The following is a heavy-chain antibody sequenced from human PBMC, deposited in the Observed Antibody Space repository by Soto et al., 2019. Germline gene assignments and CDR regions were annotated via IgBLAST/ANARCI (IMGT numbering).Heavy chain of an antibody. CDR3: AKAQHIVVVTANWFDP. Sequence: EVQLLESGGGLVQPGGSLRLSCAASGFTFSSYAMSWVRQAPGKGLEWVSAISGSGGSTYYAASVKGRFTISRDNSKNTLYLEMNRRRAEDTAVYYCAKAQHIVVVTANWFDPWGQGTLVTVSS. D-gene: IGHD2-21*02. J-gene: IGHJ5*02. CDR2: ISGSGGST. CDR1: GFTFSSYA. V-gene: IGHV3-23*01.